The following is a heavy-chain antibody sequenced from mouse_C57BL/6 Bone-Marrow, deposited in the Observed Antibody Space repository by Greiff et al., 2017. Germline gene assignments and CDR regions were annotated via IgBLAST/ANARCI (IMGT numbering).Heavy chain of an antibody. V-gene: IGHV1-42*01. Sequence: VQLQQSGPELVKPGASVKISCKASGYSFTGYYMNWVKQSPEKSLEWIGEINPSTGGTTYNQKFKAKATLTVDKSSSTAYMQLKSLTSEDSAVYYCAKTSLYYGSSPSLWYFDVWGTGTTVTVSS. CDR3: AKTSLYYGSSPSLWYFDV. CDR2: INPSTGGT. J-gene: IGHJ1*03. CDR1: GYSFTGYY. D-gene: IGHD1-1*01.